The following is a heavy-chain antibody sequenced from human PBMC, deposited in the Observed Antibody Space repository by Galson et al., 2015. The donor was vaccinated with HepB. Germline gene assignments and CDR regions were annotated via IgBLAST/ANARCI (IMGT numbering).Heavy chain of an antibody. J-gene: IGHJ2*01. CDR1: GFTFGDYA. Sequence: SLRLSCAASGFTFGDYAMSWFRQAPGKGLEWVGFIRSKAYGGTTEYAASVRGRFTISRDDSKSIAYLQMNSLKTEDTAVYYCTAVTTYWCFDLWGRGTLVTVSS. V-gene: IGHV3-49*03. CDR3: TAVTTYWCFDL. D-gene: IGHD4-17*01. CDR2: IRSKAYGGTT.